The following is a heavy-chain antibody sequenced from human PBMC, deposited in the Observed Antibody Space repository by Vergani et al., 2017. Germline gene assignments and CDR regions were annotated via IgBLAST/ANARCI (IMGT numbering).Heavy chain of an antibody. V-gene: IGHV5-10-1*01. D-gene: IGHD6-13*01. CDR2: IDPSDSYT. J-gene: IGHJ4*02. Sequence: EVQLVQSGAEVKKPGESLRISCKGSGYSFTSYWISWVRQMPGKGLEWMGRIDPSDSYTNYSPSFQGPVTISADKSISTAYLQWSSLKASDTAMYYCARLWGIAAAGTMSGDYWGQGTLVTVSS. CDR3: ARLWGIAAAGTMSGDY. CDR1: GYSFTSYW.